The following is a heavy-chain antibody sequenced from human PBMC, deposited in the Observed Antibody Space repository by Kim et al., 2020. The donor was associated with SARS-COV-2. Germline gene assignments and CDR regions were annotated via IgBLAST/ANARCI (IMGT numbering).Heavy chain of an antibody. CDR3: AKTHRILDY. D-gene: IGHD2-15*01. J-gene: IGHJ4*02. V-gene: IGHV3-23*01. CDR2: GST. Sequence: GSTYDADSVKGRFTISRDNSKNTLYLQMNSLRAEDTAVYYCAKTHRILDYWGQGTLVNVSS.